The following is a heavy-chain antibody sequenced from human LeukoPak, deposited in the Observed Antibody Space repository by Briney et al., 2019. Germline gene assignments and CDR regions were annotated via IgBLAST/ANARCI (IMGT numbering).Heavy chain of an antibody. CDR3: AIPQTTDHAFDI. V-gene: IGHV3-23*01. CDR2: ISGSGGST. J-gene: IGHJ3*02. Sequence: GSLRLSCAASGFTFSSYAMSWVRQAPGKGLEWVSAISGSGGSTYYADSVKGRFTISRDNSKNTLYLQMNSLRAEDTAVYYCAIPQTTDHAFDIWGQGKMVTVSS. CDR1: GFTFSSYA. D-gene: IGHD4-17*01.